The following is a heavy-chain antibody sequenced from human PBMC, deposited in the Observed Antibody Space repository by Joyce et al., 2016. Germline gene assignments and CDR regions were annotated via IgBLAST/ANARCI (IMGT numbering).Heavy chain of an antibody. Sequence: QVQLQESGPGLVKAPETLSLTCSVSGAFISRSSSNWGWIRQSPGKGLEWIGSIYYTGKTYYNPSLKSRVTISVDTSKKHFSLELMSVTGADTAVYYCARSPMVGVTFFHWGLGTLISVSS. CDR1: GAFISRSSSN. CDR3: ARSPMVGVTFFH. CDR2: IYYTGKT. J-gene: IGHJ4*02. V-gene: IGHV4-39*07. D-gene: IGHD2/OR15-2a*01.